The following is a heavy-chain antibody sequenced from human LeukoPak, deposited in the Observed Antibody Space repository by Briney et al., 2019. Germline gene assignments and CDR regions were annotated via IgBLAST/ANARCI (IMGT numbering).Heavy chain of an antibody. CDR2: INPNSGGT. CDR1: GYTLTELS. V-gene: IGHV1-2*02. CDR3: ARSVRNGHIDY. Sequence: ASVKVSCKVSGYTLTELSMHWVRQAPGQGLEWMGWINPNSGGTNYAQKFQGRVTMTRDTSISTAYMELSRLRSDDTAVYYCARSVRNGHIDYWGQGTLVTVSS. J-gene: IGHJ4*02. D-gene: IGHD2-21*01.